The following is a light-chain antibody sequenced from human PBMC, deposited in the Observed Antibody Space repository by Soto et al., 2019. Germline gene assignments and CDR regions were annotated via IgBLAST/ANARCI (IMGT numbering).Light chain of an antibody. Sequence: EIVLTQSPGTLSLSPGERATVSCRASQSVGTYLAWYQQSPGQAPRLLIYDASSRASGIPARFTGSGSGTDFTLTISSLEPEDFAVYYCQQRSTWPPSITFGQGTRLE. CDR3: QQRSTWPPSIT. CDR2: DAS. V-gene: IGKV3-11*01. J-gene: IGKJ5*01. CDR1: QSVGTY.